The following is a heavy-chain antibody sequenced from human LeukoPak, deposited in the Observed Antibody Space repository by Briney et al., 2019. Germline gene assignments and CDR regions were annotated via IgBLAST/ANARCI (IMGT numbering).Heavy chain of an antibody. CDR3: ASSSERVYGDYFLDY. J-gene: IGHJ4*02. Sequence: GASVKVSCKASGGTFSSYAISWVRQAPGQGLEWMGRIIPILGIANYAQKFQGRVTITADKSTSTAYMELSSLRSEDTAVYYCASSSERVYGDYFLDYWGQGTLVTVSS. V-gene: IGHV1-69*04. CDR2: IIPILGIA. CDR1: GGTFSSYA. D-gene: IGHD4-17*01.